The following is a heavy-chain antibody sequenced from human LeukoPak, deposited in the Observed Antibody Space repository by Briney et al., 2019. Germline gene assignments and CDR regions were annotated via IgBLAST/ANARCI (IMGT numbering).Heavy chain of an antibody. V-gene: IGHV1-3*01. CDR2: IIAGNGNT. CDR3: ARDPKADDFWGYYYYGMDV. Sequence: ASVKVSCKASGYTFTSYAMHWVRQAPGQRLEWMGWIIAGNGNTKYSQKFQGRVTITRDTSASTAYMELSSLRSEDTAVYYCARDPKADDFWGYYYYGMDVWGQGTTVTVSS. J-gene: IGHJ6*02. D-gene: IGHD3-3*01. CDR1: GYTFTSYA.